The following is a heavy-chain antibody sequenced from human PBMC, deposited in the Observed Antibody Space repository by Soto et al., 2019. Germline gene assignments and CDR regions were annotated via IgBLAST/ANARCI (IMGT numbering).Heavy chain of an antibody. D-gene: IGHD3-3*01. CDR3: ARGATLYYDFWSGYPDPGDWFDP. Sequence: SETLSLTCTVSGGSISSYYWSWIRQPPGKGLEWIGYIYYSGSTNYNPSLKSRVTISVDTSKNHFSLKLSSVTAADTAVYYCARGATLYYDFWSGYPDPGDWFDPWGQGTLVTVSS. J-gene: IGHJ5*02. CDR1: GGSISSYY. V-gene: IGHV4-59*01. CDR2: IYYSGST.